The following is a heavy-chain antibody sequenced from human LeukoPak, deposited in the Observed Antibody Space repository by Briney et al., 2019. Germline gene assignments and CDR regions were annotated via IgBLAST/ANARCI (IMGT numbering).Heavy chain of an antibody. CDR1: GFTFSDYY. J-gene: IGHJ6*02. CDR2: TKHDGSEK. V-gene: IGHV3-7*01. Sequence: GGSLRLSCAASGFTFSDYYMSWIRQAPGKGLEWVAHTKHDGSEKYYVDSVKGRFTISRDNAQNSLYLQMSSLRVEDTALYYCARLITSEAGRGMDVWGQGTTVTVSS. CDR3: ARLITSEAGRGMDV. D-gene: IGHD1-14*01.